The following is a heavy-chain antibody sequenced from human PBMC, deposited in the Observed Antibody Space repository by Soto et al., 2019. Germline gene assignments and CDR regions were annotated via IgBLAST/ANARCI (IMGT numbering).Heavy chain of an antibody. CDR2: INTGNGDT. V-gene: IGHV1-3*04. CDR3: ARDVAAAGY. Sequence: ASVKVSCKASGYTFTAYAIHWVRQAPGQRLEWMGWINTGNGDTKYSQNFQGRVAITRDTSACTAYMELSSLRSEDTAVYYCARDVAAAGYWGQRTLVTVSS. CDR1: GYTFTAYA. D-gene: IGHD6-13*01. J-gene: IGHJ4*02.